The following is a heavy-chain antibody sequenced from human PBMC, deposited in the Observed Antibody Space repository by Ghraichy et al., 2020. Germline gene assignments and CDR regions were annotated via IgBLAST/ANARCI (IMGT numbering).Heavy chain of an antibody. Sequence: GSLRLSCTVSGGSISSYYWSWIRQPPGKGLEWIGYIYYSGSTNYNPSLKSRVTISVDTSKNQFSLKLSSVTAADTAVYYCARDANSSRGGWFDPWGQGTLVTVSS. CDR1: GGSISSYY. CDR2: IYYSGST. V-gene: IGHV4-59*01. CDR3: ARDANSSRGGWFDP. D-gene: IGHD4/OR15-4a*01. J-gene: IGHJ5*02.